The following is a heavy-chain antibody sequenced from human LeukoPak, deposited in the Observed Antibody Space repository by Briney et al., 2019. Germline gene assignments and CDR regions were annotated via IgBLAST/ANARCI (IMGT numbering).Heavy chain of an antibody. J-gene: IGHJ4*02. V-gene: IGHV1-69*02. CDR1: GDTSSSYS. CDR3: ASWNGLVPTSGWYPPFEY. Sequence: SVNVSCKASGDTSSSYSINCVRQAPGQGLEWMVRINPILGISDYAQQFQGRVTIIAHKSTSTTYMQLTGLRSDDTDFYYCASWNGLVPTSGWYPPFEYWGQGTLVAVSS. CDR2: INPILGIS. D-gene: IGHD6-19*01.